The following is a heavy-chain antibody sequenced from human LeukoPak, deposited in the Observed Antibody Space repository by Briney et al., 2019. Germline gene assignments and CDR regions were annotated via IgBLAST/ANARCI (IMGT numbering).Heavy chain of an antibody. CDR1: GFTFSSYE. CDR2: ISSSGSTI. V-gene: IGHV3-48*03. CDR3: ARDRGYGMDV. Sequence: GGPLRLSCAASGFTFSSYEMNWVRQAPGKGLEWVSYISSSGSTIYYADSVKGRFTISRDNAKNSLYLQINSLRAEDTAVYYCARDRGYGMDVWGQGTTVTVSS. J-gene: IGHJ6*02.